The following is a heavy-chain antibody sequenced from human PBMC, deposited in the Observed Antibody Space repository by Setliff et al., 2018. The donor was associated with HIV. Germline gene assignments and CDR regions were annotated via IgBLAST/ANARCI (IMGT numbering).Heavy chain of an antibody. CDR1: GYTFTDYY. J-gene: IGHJ3*02. D-gene: IGHD3-3*02. CDR3: AREHFWSGYYSYDAFDI. V-gene: IGHV1-2*02. Sequence: ASVKVSCKASGYTFTDYYMHWVRQAPGQGLEWMGWINPKSGGTNSALKFQGRVTMTRDTSISTAYMELSRLRSDDTAVYYCAREHFWSGYYSYDAFDIWGQGTMVTVSS. CDR2: INPKSGGT.